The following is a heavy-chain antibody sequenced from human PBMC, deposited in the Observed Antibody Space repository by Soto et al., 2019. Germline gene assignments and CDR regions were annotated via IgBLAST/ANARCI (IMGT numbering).Heavy chain of an antibody. CDR2: ISGSGGRT. J-gene: IGHJ4*02. CDR1: GFTFSNYG. V-gene: IGHV3-23*01. CDR3: AKEMIASTLADFFDY. Sequence: EVQLLESGGGLIQPGGSLRLSCEASGFTFSNYGMTWVRLAPGKGLEWVSTISGSGGRTFYADPVKGRFTIPRDNSKNTLYLQMKSLRAEDTAVYYCAKEMIASTLADFFDYWGQGTLVTVSS. D-gene: IGHD2-21*01.